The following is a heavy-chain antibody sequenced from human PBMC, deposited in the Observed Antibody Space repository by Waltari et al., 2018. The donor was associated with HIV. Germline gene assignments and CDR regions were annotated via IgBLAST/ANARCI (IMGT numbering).Heavy chain of an antibody. CDR1: GGSISSGSYY. J-gene: IGHJ5*02. Sequence: QVQLQESGPGLVKPSQTLSLTCTVSGGSISSGSYYWNWIRQSAGKGLEWIGRIYTTGSTNYNPSLKGRVSISLDTSRNRFSLKLSSVTAADTAVYYCARVSDHDILTGPFDPWGQGTLVTVSS. CDR2: IYTTGST. V-gene: IGHV4-61*02. D-gene: IGHD3-9*01. CDR3: ARVSDHDILTGPFDP.